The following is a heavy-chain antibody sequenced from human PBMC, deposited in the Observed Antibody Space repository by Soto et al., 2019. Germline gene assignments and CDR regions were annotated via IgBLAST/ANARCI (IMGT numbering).Heavy chain of an antibody. CDR3: ARPKRGSSSSSYYYYYGMDV. J-gene: IGHJ6*02. CDR1: GYSFSDYF. CDR2: MYPGDSYT. Sequence: GESLKLSCNSSGYSFSDYFIGWVRQMPGKGLEWMGIMYPGDSYTNYSPSFQGHVTISADKSISTAYLQWSSLKASDTAMYYCARPKRGSSSSSYYYYYGMDVWGQGTTVNVSS. D-gene: IGHD6-6*01. V-gene: IGHV5-51*01.